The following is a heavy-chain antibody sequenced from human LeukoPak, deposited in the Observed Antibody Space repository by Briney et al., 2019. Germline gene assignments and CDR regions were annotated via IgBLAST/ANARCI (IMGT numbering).Heavy chain of an antibody. CDR2: FDPEDGET. J-gene: IGHJ3*02. Sequence: ASVTVSCKVSGYTLTELSMHWVRQAPGKGLEWMGGFDPEDGETIYAQKFQGRVTMTEDTSTDTAYMELSSLRSEDTAVYYCATVPIRITMIDQGIWGQGTMVTVSS. CDR1: GYTLTELS. CDR3: ATVPIRITMIDQGI. D-gene: IGHD3-22*01. V-gene: IGHV1-24*01.